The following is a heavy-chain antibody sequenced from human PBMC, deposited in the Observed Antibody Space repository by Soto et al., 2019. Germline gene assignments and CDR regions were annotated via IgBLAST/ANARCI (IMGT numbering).Heavy chain of an antibody. Sequence: SETLSLTCTVSGGSISSGGYYWSWIRQHPGKGLEWIGYIYYSGSTYYNPSLKSRVTISVDTSKNQFSLKLSSVTAADTAVYYCARGSDYYDSSGYEFDYWGQGTLVTVSS. D-gene: IGHD3-22*01. V-gene: IGHV4-31*03. CDR3: ARGSDYYDSSGYEFDY. J-gene: IGHJ4*02. CDR1: GGSISSGGYY. CDR2: IYYSGST.